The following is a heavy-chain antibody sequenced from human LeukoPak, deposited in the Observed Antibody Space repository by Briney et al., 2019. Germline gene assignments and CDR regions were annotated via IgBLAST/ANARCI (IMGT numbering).Heavy chain of an antibody. CDR2: INPNSGGT. V-gene: IGHV1-2*02. CDR1: GYTFTSYY. D-gene: IGHD6-13*01. CDR3: ARDRSAAAGTSDY. J-gene: IGHJ4*02. Sequence: ASVKVSCKASGYTFTSYYMHWVRQAPGQGLEWMGWINPNSGGTNYAQKFQGRVTMTRDTSISTAYMELSRLRSDDTAVYYCARDRSAAAGTSDYWGQGTLVTVSS.